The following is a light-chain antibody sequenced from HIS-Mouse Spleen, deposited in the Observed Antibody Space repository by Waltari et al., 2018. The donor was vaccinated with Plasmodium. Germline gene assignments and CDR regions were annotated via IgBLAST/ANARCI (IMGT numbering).Light chain of an antibody. CDR1: ALPKKY. J-gene: IGLJ3*02. CDR2: EDS. CDR3: YSTDSSGNHRV. Sequence: SYELTQPPSVSVSPGQTARITCSGDALPKKYAYWYQQKSGQAPVLVIYEDSKRPSGIPDRFSCSSSGTMATLTISGAQVADEADYYCYSTDSSGNHRVFGGGTKLTVL. V-gene: IGLV3-10*01.